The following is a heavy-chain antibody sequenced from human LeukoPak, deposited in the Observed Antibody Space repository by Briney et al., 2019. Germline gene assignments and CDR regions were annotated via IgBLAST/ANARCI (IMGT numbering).Heavy chain of an antibody. CDR1: GFTFGDYA. Sequence: GGSLRLSCTASGFTFGDYAMTWVRQAPGKGLEWVGFIRSKIYGGTAEYAASVQGRFTIPRDDSKGIAYLQMNSLKTEDTAVYYCTRDQTPYYWGQGTLVTVSS. V-gene: IGHV3-49*04. CDR2: IRSKIYGGTA. CDR3: TRDQTPYY. J-gene: IGHJ4*02.